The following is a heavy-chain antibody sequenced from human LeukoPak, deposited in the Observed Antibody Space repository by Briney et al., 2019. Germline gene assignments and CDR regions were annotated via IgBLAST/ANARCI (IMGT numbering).Heavy chain of an antibody. V-gene: IGHV3-30*19. J-gene: IGHJ3*02. CDR3: ARDQTTLFSLAAAEDAFDI. CDR2: ISYDGSNK. D-gene: IGHD6-13*01. Sequence: GGSLRLSCAASGFTFSSYGMHWVRQAPGKGLEWVAVISYDGSNKYYADSVKGRFTISRDNSKNTLYLQMNSLRAEDTAVYYCARDQTTLFSLAAAEDAFDIWGQGTMVTVSS. CDR1: GFTFSSYG.